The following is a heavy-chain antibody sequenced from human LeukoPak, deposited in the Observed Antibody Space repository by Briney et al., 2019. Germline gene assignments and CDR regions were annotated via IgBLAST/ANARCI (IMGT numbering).Heavy chain of an antibody. V-gene: IGHV4-59*08. CDR3: ARHERDVSLDHALDI. CDR1: GFTFSNAW. Sequence: GSLRLSCAASGFTFSNAWMSWIRQPPGKGLEWIGYIYYSGSTSYNPSLKSRVTILVDTSKNQFSLKLSSVTAADTAVYYCARHERDVSLDHALDIWGQGTMVTVSS. J-gene: IGHJ3*02. CDR2: IYYSGST. D-gene: IGHD5-24*01.